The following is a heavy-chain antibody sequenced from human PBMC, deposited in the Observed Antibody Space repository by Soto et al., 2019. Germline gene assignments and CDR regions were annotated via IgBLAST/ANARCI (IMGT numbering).Heavy chain of an antibody. Sequence: QVQLQESGPGLVKPSQTLSLTCTVSGGSISSGGYYWSWIRQHPGKGLEWIGYIYYSGSTYYNPSLKSRVTISVDTSKNQFSLKLSSVTAADTAVYYCARHTYYYGSGTFNRGTNWFDPWGQGTLVTVSS. CDR2: IYYSGST. CDR1: GGSISSGGYY. V-gene: IGHV4-31*03. D-gene: IGHD3-10*01. CDR3: ARHTYYYGSGTFNRGTNWFDP. J-gene: IGHJ5*02.